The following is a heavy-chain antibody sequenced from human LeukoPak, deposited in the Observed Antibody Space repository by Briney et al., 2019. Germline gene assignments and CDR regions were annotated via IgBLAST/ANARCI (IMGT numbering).Heavy chain of an antibody. D-gene: IGHD6-19*01. V-gene: IGHV4-4*07. Sequence: SETLSLTCTVSGGSISSYYWSWIRQPAGKGLEWIGRIYSSGSTNYNPSLQSRVTMSVDTSKNQFSLKLRSVTAEDTAVYYCAKIGIAVAFGYFDYWGQGTLVTVSS. J-gene: IGHJ4*02. CDR3: AKIGIAVAFGYFDY. CDR2: IYSSGST. CDR1: GGSISSYY.